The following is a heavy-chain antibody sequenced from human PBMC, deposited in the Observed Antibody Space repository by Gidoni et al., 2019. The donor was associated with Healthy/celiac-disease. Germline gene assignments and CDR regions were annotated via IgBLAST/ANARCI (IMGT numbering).Heavy chain of an antibody. V-gene: IGHV3-23*01. CDR3: AKDGGAYSSSWYYFDY. D-gene: IGHD6-13*01. CDR1: GFTFSSYA. CDR2: ISGSGGST. J-gene: IGHJ4*02. Sequence: EVQLLESGGGLVQPGGSLRLSCAASGFTFSSYAMSWGLQAPGKRLEWVSAISGSGGSTYYADSVKGRFTISRDNSKNTLYLQMNSLRAEDTAVYYCAKDGGAYSSSWYYFDYWGQGTLVTVSS.